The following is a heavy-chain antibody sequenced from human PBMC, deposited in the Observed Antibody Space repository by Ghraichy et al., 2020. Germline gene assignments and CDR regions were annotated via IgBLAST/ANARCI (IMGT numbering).Heavy chain of an antibody. V-gene: IGHV4-34*01. CDR3: ARCRRRKSSGWYYFDY. CDR2: INLSGST. Sequence: SETLSLTCAVYGGSFSGYYWSWIRQPPGKGLEWIGQINLSGSTNYNPSLKSRVTISVDTSKNQFSLKLSSVTAADTAVYYCARCRRRKSSGWYYFDYWGQGTLVTVSS. CDR1: GGSFSGYY. D-gene: IGHD6-19*01. J-gene: IGHJ4*02.